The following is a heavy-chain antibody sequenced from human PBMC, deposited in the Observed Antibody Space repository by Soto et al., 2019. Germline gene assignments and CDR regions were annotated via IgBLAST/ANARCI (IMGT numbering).Heavy chain of an antibody. CDR1: GGSISSGGYY. D-gene: IGHD2-15*01. CDR2: IYYSGST. CDR3: ARAGCSGGSCYPLDY. V-gene: IGHV4-31*03. J-gene: IGHJ4*02. Sequence: QVQLQESGPGLVKPSQTLSLTCTVSGGSISSGGYYWSWIRQHPGKGLEWIGYIYYSGSTYYNPSLKSRVTISVYTSKNQFSLKLSSVTAADTAVYYCARAGCSGGSCYPLDYWGQGTLVTVSS.